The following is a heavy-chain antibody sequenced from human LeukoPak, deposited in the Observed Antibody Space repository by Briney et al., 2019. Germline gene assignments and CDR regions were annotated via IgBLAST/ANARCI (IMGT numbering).Heavy chain of an antibody. J-gene: IGHJ4*02. CDR1: GDSVSSNSAA. Sequence: SQTLSLTCAISGDSVSSNSAAWNWLRQSPSRGLEWLGRTYYRSKWYNDYAVSVKSRITINPDTSKNQFSLQLNSVTPEDTAVYYCARGPRVGYSSGWYLYDYWGQGTLVTVSS. V-gene: IGHV6-1*01. CDR2: TYYRSKWYN. CDR3: ARGPRVGYSSGWYLYDY. D-gene: IGHD6-19*01.